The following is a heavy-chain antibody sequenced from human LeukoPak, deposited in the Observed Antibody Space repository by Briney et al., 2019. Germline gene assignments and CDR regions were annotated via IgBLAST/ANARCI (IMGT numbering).Heavy chain of an antibody. CDR2: INHGGST. J-gene: IGHJ4*02. V-gene: IGHV4-34*01. D-gene: IGHD2-21*01. CDR1: GENFSIYF. Sequence: PSETLSLTCAVYGENFSIYFYSWIRQPPGKGLEWIGEINHGGSTSCNPSLKSRVTISVDTSKNQFSLRLSSVTAADTAMYYCARPGLAYCGADCYSTEGYYFDYWSQGTLVTVSS. CDR3: ARPGLAYCGADCYSTEGYYFDY.